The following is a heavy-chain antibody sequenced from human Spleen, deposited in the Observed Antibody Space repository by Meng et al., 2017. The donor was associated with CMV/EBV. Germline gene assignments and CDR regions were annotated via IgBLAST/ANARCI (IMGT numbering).Heavy chain of an antibody. D-gene: IGHD3-16*01. J-gene: IGHJ4*02. V-gene: IGHV3-23*01. CDR2: ISVRGGST. Sequence: GESLKISCAASGFTFSRYAMSGVRQAPGKGMEWVSGISVRGGSTYDADSVKGRFTMSRDNSKNTLYLQMNSLRAVDTAVFYCARDIRAYVWGTEVGYWGQGTLVTVSS. CDR3: ARDIRAYVWGTEVGY. CDR1: GFTFSRYA.